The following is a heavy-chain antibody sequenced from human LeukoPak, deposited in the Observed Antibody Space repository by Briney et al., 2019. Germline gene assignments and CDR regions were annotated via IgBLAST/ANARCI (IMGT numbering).Heavy chain of an antibody. CDR1: GFTFSSYS. CDR3: ARDRLGSGWPRLAPVRYNWFDP. J-gene: IGHJ5*02. CDR2: ISSSSSYI. Sequence: GGSLRLSCAASGFTFSSYSMNWVRQAPGKGLEWVSSISSSSSYIYYADSVKGRFTISRDNSKNTLYLQMNSLRAEDTAVYYCARDRLGSGWPRLAPVRYNWFDPWGQGTLVTVSS. V-gene: IGHV3-21*01. D-gene: IGHD6-19*01.